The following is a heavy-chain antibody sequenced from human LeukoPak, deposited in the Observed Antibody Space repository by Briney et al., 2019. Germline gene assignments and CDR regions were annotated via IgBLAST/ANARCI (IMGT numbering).Heavy chain of an antibody. Sequence: GGSLRLSCAASGFIFSDHYMDWVRQAPGKGLEWVGRIRNRANSFTTEYAASVKGRFSISRDDSKNSLYLQMNSLKIGDTAVYYCTRGGAISPYFYGMGVWGQGTTVTVSS. CDR2: IRNRANSFTT. D-gene: IGHD2-21*01. V-gene: IGHV3-72*01. J-gene: IGHJ6*02. CDR1: GFIFSDHY. CDR3: TRGGAISPYFYGMGV.